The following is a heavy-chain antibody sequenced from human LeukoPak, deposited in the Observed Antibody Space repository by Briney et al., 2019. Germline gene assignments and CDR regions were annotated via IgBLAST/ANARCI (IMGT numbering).Heavy chain of an antibody. V-gene: IGHV5-10-1*01. CDR2: IDPGDSRT. J-gene: IGHJ5*02. CDR3: ARHSSVLNSFDP. CDR1: AYSFTNYW. D-gene: IGHD3-22*01. Sequence: PGESLKISCKGSAYSFTNYWISWVRQMPGKGLEWMGRIDPGDSRTNYSPSFQGHVTISADKSISTAYLQWSSLKASDTAMYYCARHSSVLNSFDPWGQGTLATVSS.